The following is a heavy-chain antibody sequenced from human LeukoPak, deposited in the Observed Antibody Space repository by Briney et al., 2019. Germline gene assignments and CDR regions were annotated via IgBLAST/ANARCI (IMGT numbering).Heavy chain of an antibody. D-gene: IGHD1-26*01. Sequence: ASVKVSCKASGYTFTNFGISWVRQAPGQELEWMGWISAYNGNTNYAQRLQGRVTLTTDTSTSTAYMELGSLGSDDTAVYYCARDQVVGATAGTFDYWGQGTLVTVSP. CDR2: ISAYNGNT. V-gene: IGHV1-18*01. CDR3: ARDQVVGATAGTFDY. J-gene: IGHJ4*02. CDR1: GYTFTNFG.